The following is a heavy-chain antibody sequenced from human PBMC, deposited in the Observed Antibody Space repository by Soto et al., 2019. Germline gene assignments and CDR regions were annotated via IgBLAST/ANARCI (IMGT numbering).Heavy chain of an antibody. V-gene: IGHV2-5*02. D-gene: IGHD3-22*01. CDR2: IYWDDDK. CDR3: AHSQADSRGSYRQSAF. J-gene: IGHJ4*02. Sequence: QITLKESSPMLVKPTQTLTLTCTFSGFSFNLSGMSVGWIRQPPGKGLEWLALIYWDDDKRYSPSLKSRLAITKDASRNQVVLTMTRLDRVDTATYYCAHSQADSRGSYRQSAFWGQGTRVTVSA. CDR1: GFSFNLSGMS.